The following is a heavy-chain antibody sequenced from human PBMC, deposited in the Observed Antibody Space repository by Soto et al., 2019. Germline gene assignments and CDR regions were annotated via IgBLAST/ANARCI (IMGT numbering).Heavy chain of an antibody. Sequence: PGGSLRLSCAASGFTFSSYAMSWVRQAPGKGLEWVSAISGSGGSTYYADSVKGRFTIPRDNSKNTLYLQMNSLRAEDTAVYYCAKSSYSSPDQLDYWGQGTLVTVSS. CDR3: AKSSYSSPDQLDY. CDR1: GFTFSSYA. D-gene: IGHD6-19*01. J-gene: IGHJ4*02. V-gene: IGHV3-23*01. CDR2: ISGSGGST.